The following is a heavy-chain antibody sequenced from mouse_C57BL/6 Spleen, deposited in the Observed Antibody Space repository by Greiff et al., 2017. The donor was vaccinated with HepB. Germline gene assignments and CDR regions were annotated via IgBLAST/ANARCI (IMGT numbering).Heavy chain of an antibody. Sequence: VQLQQSGAELVRPGASVTLSCKASGYTFTDYEMHWVKQTPVHGLEWIGAIDPETGGTAYNQKFKGKAILTADKSSSTAYMELRSLTSEDSAVYYCTRWAYDYPYWGQGTTLTVSS. CDR1: GYTFTDYE. V-gene: IGHV1-15*01. J-gene: IGHJ2*01. D-gene: IGHD2-4*01. CDR3: TRWAYDYPY. CDR2: IDPETGGT.